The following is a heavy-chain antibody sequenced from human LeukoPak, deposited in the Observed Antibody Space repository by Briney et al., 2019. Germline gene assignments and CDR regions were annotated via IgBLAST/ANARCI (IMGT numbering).Heavy chain of an antibody. D-gene: IGHD3-3*01. J-gene: IGHJ4*02. CDR1: GGSMSSYY. V-gene: IGHV4-59*01. CDR3: AVGVGVDPEWSIDY. CDR2: IYYSGST. Sequence: SETLSLTCTVSGGSMSSYYWSWIRQPPGKGLEWIGYIYYSGSTNYNPSLKSRVTISVDTSKNQFSLKLSSVTAADTAVYYCAVGVGVDPEWSIDYWGQGTLVTVSS.